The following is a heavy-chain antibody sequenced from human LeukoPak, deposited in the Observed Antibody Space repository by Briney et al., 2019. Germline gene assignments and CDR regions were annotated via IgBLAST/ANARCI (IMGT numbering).Heavy chain of an antibody. CDR1: GGSISSSSYY. V-gene: IGHV4-39*01. Sequence: PETLSLTRTVSGGSISSSSYYWGWIRQPPGKGLEWIGSIYYSGSTYYNPSLKSRVTISVDTSKNQFSLKLSSVTAAYTAVYYCPRLNYCNGATCFHGYWGQGTLVTVSS. CDR3: PRLNYCNGATCFHGY. J-gene: IGHJ4*02. D-gene: IGHD2-15*01. CDR2: IYYSGST.